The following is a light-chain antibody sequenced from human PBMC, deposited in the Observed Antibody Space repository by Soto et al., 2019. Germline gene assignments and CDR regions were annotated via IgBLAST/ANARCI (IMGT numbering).Light chain of an antibody. Sequence: DIQMTQSPSSVSASIGDTVTITCRASQDINVYLNWYQQKPGEVPQLLIYSASSLHSGVPSRFTVSGSETDFTLTIRSLQPEDFATYYCQHAYVAPYSFGQGTKV. V-gene: IGKV1-39*01. CDR2: SAS. J-gene: IGKJ2*03. CDR1: QDINVY. CDR3: QHAYVAPYS.